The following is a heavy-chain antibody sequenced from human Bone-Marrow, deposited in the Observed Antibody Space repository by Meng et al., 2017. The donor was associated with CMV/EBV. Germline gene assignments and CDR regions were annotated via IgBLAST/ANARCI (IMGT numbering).Heavy chain of an antibody. V-gene: IGHV1-2*02. D-gene: IGHD2-2*01. CDR2: INPNSGGT. CDR3: ARGRNPYANNAFEI. Sequence: ASVKVSCKASGYTFTGYYMHWVRQAPGQGLEWMGWINPNSGGTNYAQKFQGRVTMTRDTSISTAYMELSRLRSDDTALYYCARGRNPYANNAFEIWGQGTMVTVSS. CDR1: GYTFTGYY. J-gene: IGHJ3*02.